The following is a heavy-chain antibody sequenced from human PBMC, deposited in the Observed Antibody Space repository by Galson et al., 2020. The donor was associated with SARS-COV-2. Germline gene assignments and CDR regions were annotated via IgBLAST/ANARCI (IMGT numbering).Heavy chain of an antibody. CDR2: ISGSGGST. D-gene: IGHD3-22*01. Sequence: GGSLRLSCAAPGFTFSSYAMSWVRQAPGKGLEWVSAISGSGGSTYYEDSVKGWFTISRDNSKNTLYLQMNSLRAEDTAVYYCAKDIGIVVVSNWFDPWGQGTLVTVSS. CDR1: GFTFSSYA. CDR3: AKDIGIVVVSNWFDP. V-gene: IGHV3-23*01. J-gene: IGHJ5*02.